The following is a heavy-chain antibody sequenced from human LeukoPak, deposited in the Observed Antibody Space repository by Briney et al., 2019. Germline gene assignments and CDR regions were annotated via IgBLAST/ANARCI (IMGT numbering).Heavy chain of an antibody. Sequence: GGSLRLSCAASGFTFSSYSMNWVRQAPGKGLEWVSYISSSGSTIYYADSVKGRFTISRDNAKNSLYLQMNSLRAEDTAVYYCARGWLRSHYFDYWGQGTLVTVSS. CDR1: GFTFSSYS. J-gene: IGHJ4*02. D-gene: IGHD5-12*01. CDR2: ISSSGSTI. CDR3: ARGWLRSHYFDY. V-gene: IGHV3-48*04.